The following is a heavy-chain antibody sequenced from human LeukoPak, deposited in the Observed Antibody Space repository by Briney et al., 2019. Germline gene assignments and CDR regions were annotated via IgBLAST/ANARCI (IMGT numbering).Heavy chain of an antibody. V-gene: IGHV4-59*01. J-gene: IGHJ4*02. CDR3: ARSPPGDY. Sequence: PSETLSLTCTVSGGSIRNYYWSWIRQPPGKGLEWIGYIFYSGSTNYNPSLKSRVTISVDTSKNQFSLKLSSVTAADTAVYYCARSPPGDYWGQGTLVTVSS. CDR2: IFYSGST. CDR1: GGSIRNYY.